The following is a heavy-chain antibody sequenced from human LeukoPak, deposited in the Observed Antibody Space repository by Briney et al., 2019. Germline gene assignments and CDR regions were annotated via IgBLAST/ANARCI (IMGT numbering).Heavy chain of an antibody. CDR1: GFTFSSYW. D-gene: IGHD3-9*01. J-gene: IGHJ4*02. V-gene: IGHV3-7*03. CDR3: ASSDYDILTGPPFDY. Sequence: PGGSLRLSCAASGFTFSSYWMSWVRQAPGKGLEWVANIKQDGSEKYYVDSVKGRFTISRDNAKNSLYLQMSSLKASDTAMYYCASSDYDILTGPPFDYWGQGTLVTVSS. CDR2: IKQDGSEK.